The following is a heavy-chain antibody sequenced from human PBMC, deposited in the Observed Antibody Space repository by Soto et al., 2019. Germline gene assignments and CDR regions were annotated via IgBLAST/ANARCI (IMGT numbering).Heavy chain of an antibody. D-gene: IGHD3-9*01. J-gene: IGHJ5*02. V-gene: IGHV3-9*01. CDR2: VDWNRGNA. Sequence: DVHLVESGGGLVQPGRSLRLSCAASGFTFDDFALHWVRRAPGKGLEWVSGVDWNRGNAAYANSVKGRFTVSRDSAKNTLYLDLSSVRQDDTALYYCAKAPRLVTHWFDPWSQGSQVTVTP. CDR1: GFTFDDFA. CDR3: AKAPRLVTHWFDP.